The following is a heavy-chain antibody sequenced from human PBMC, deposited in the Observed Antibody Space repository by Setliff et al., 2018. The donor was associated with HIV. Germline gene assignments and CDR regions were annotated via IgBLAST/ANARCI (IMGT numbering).Heavy chain of an antibody. CDR1: GFSFSSSS. CDR2: ISYRGDYI. J-gene: IGHJ5*02. CDR3: ARGQIGYGDYALNWFDP. V-gene: IGHV3-21*01. D-gene: IGHD4-17*01. Sequence: PGGSLRLSCEASGFSFSSSSMNWFRQAPGKGLEWVAAISYRGDYISYADSVEGRFTISSDNAKNSLYLQMNSLRLEDTAVYYCARGQIGYGDYALNWFDPWGQGTLVTVSS.